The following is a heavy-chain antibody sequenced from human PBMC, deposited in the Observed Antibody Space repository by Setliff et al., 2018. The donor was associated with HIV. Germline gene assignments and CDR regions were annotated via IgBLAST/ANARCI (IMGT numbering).Heavy chain of an antibody. Sequence: SETLSLTCTVYGASITSHYWSWIRQTPGKGLEWIGYVYYSGSTNYNPSLKSRVTISLATSTDQFSLRLTSVTAADTAVYYCAREQWLRYFDDWGQGALVTVSS. J-gene: IGHJ4*02. D-gene: IGHD5-12*01. CDR2: VYYSGST. CDR1: GASITSHY. CDR3: AREQWLRYFDD. V-gene: IGHV4-59*11.